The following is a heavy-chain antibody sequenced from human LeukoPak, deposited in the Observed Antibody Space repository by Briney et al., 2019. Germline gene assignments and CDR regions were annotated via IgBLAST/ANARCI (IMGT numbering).Heavy chain of an antibody. J-gene: IGHJ5*01. CDR2: ISSTSAYI. D-gene: IGHD2-8*02. V-gene: IGHV3-21*01. CDR3: AGVAVSGPTGWFDS. Sequence: GGSLRLSCAGSGFALKSYGLSWVRQAQGKGLGGAPSISSTSAYIYYADSVKGRFTISRDNVDNVVYLQMNSLGAEDTAVYYCAGVAVSGPTGWFDSWGQGTLVIVSS. CDR1: GFALKSYG.